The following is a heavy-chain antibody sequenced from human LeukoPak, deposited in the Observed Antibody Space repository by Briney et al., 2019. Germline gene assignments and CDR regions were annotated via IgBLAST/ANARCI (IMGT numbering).Heavy chain of an antibody. V-gene: IGHV3-21*01. CDR2: ISSSSSYI. J-gene: IGHJ6*02. D-gene: IGHD1-14*01. Sequence: GGSLRLSCAASGFTFSSYSMNWVRQAPGKGLEWVSSISSSSSYIYYAESVEGRFTISRDNAKNSLYLQMNCLRAEDTAVYYCAVSEYGMDVWGQGTTVTVSS. CDR1: GFTFSSYS. CDR3: AVSEYGMDV.